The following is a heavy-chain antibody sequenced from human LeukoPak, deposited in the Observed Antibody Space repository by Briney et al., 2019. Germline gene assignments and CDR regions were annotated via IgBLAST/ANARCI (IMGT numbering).Heavy chain of an antibody. CDR2: IYYSGST. V-gene: IGHV4-39*01. CDR3: ARIGWFGELLEV. J-gene: IGHJ4*02. D-gene: IGHD3-10*01. CDR1: GGSISSSSYY. Sequence: SETLSLTCTVSGGSISSSSYYWGWIRQPPGKGLEWIGSIYYSGSTYYNPSLKSRVTISVDTSKNQFSLKLSSVTAADTAVYYCARIGWFGELLEVWGQGTLVTVPS.